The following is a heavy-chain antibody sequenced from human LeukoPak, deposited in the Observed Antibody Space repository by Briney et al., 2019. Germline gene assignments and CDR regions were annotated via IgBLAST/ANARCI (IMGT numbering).Heavy chain of an antibody. V-gene: IGHV3-74*03. D-gene: IGHD5/OR15-5a*01. CDR3: VRDRTVSTILDY. CDR1: GFTFNDYW. J-gene: IGHJ4*02. Sequence: PGGSLRLSCVGSGFTFNDYWIHWVRHAPGKGLVWVSAIKTDGSAMQYADSVKGRFAISRDNAKNTVYLQMNSLRDEDTAVYYCVRDRTVSTILDYWGQGTLVTVSS. CDR2: IKTDGSAM.